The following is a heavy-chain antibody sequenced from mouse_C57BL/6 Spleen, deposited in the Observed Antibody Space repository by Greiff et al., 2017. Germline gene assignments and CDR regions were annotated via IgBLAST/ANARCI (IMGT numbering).Heavy chain of an antibody. Sequence: VQLQQPGAELVKPGASVKLSCKASGYTFTSYWMQWVKQRPGQGLEWIGEIDPSDSYTNYNQKFKGKATLTVDTSSSTAYMQLSSLTSEDSAVYYCARGYGYDGGYAMDYWGQGTSVTVSS. CDR1: GYTFTSYW. CDR2: IDPSDSYT. V-gene: IGHV1-50*01. J-gene: IGHJ4*01. CDR3: ARGYGYDGGYAMDY. D-gene: IGHD2-2*01.